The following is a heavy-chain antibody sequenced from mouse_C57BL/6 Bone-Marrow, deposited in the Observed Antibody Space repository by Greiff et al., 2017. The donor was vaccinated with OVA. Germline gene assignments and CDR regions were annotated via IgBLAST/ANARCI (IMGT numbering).Heavy chain of an antibody. J-gene: IGHJ2*01. CDR3: AREITTVVDSYYFDY. CDR1: GYTLTSYW. V-gene: IGHV1-69*01. D-gene: IGHD1-1*01. CDR2: IDPSDSYT. Sequence: QVQLKQPGAELVMPGASVKLSCKASGYTLTSYWMHWVKQRPGQGLEWIGEIDPSDSYTNYNQKFKGKSTLTVDKSSSTAYMQLSSLTSEDSAVYYCAREITTVVDSYYFDYWGQGTTLTVSS.